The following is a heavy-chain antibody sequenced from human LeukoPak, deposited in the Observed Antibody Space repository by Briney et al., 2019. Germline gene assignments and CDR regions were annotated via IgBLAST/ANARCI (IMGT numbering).Heavy chain of an antibody. CDR3: ARDLDTAMVTFGY. V-gene: IGHV3-21*01. CDR2: ISSSSSYI. D-gene: IGHD5-18*01. Sequence: PGGSLRLSCAASGXTFSSYSMNWVRQAPGKGLEWVSSISSSSSYIYYADSVKGRFTISRDNAKNSLYLQMNSLRAEDTAVYYCARDLDTAMVTFGYWGQGTLVTVSS. J-gene: IGHJ4*02. CDR1: GXTFSSYS.